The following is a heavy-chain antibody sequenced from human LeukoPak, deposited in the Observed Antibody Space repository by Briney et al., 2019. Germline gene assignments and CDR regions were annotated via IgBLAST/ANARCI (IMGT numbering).Heavy chain of an antibody. V-gene: IGHV3-30-3*01. J-gene: IGHJ3*02. CDR2: ISYDGSNK. CDR1: GFTVSSNQ. CDR3: ARDNGVVKWELLRVAFDI. Sequence: GGSLRLSCEASGFTVSSNQMSWVRQAPGKGLEWVAVISYDGSNKYYADSVKGRFTISRDNSKNTLYLQMNSLRAEDTAVYYCARDNGVVKWELLRVAFDIWGQGTMVTVSS. D-gene: IGHD1-26*01.